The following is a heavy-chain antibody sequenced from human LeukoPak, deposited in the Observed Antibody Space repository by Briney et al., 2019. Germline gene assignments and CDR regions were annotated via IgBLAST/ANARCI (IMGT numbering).Heavy chain of an antibody. CDR2: IYPGDSET. Sequence: GESLKISRKGSGHSFTTYWIGWVGQMPGKGLEWMGIIYPGDSETQYSPSFQGQVTISVDKSINTAYLQWSSLKASDTAMYYCAWRKYFSTWFEPWGQGTLVTVSS. CDR1: GHSFTTYW. J-gene: IGHJ5*02. V-gene: IGHV5-51*01. CDR3: AWRKYFSTWFEP. D-gene: IGHD1-14*01.